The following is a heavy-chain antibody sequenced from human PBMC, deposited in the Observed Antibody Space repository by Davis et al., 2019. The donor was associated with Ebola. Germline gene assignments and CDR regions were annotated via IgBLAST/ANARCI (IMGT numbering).Heavy chain of an antibody. V-gene: IGHV3-21*01. CDR2: ISSSSSYI. CDR3: ARDLGYGDQEDV. J-gene: IGHJ6*02. Sequence: GESLKISCAASGFTFSSYSMNWVRQAPGKGLEWVSSISSSSSYIYYADSVKGRFTISRDNAKNSLYLQMNSLRAEDTAVYYCARDLGYGDQEDVWGQGTTVTVSS. CDR1: GFTFSSYS. D-gene: IGHD4-17*01.